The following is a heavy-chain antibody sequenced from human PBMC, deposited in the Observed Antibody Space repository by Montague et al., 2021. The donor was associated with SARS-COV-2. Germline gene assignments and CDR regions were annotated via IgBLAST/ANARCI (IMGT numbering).Heavy chain of an antibody. V-gene: IGHV3-48*03. CDR2: ISSSGSNK. CDR1: GFTFSSYQ. D-gene: IGHD6-19*01. J-gene: IGHJ4*02. CDR3: TRDPGIAEAGSWFDY. Sequence: SLRLSCAASGFTFSSYQMNWVRQAPGKGLEWVSYISSSGSNKNDADSVKGRFTISRDNAKNSLYLQMNSLRAEDTAVYYCTRDPGIAEAGSWFDYWGQETLVTVSS.